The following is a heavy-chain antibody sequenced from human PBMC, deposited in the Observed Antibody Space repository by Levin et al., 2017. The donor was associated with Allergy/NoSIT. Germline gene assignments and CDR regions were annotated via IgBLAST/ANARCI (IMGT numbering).Heavy chain of an antibody. D-gene: IGHD3-10*01. V-gene: IGHV3-33*01. J-gene: IGHJ5*02. Sequence: LSLTCAASGFTFSSYGMHWVRPAPGKGLEWVAVIWYDGSNKYYADSVKGRFTISRDNSKNTLYLQMNSLRAEDTAVYYCARDYYGSGSYNWFDPWGQGTLVTVSS. CDR3: ARDYYGSGSYNWFDP. CDR2: IWYDGSNK. CDR1: GFTFSSYG.